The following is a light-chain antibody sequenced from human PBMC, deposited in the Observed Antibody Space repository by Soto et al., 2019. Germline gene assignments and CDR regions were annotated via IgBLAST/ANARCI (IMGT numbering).Light chain of an antibody. V-gene: IGLV1-40*01. CDR1: SSNIGAGYD. J-gene: IGLJ2*01. CDR3: QSYDSSLSAGV. CDR2: GNS. Sequence: QSVLTQPPSVSGAPGQRVTISCTGSSSNIGAGYDVHWYQQLPGTAPKLLIYGNSNRPSGVPDRFSGSKSGTSASLAITGLRAEPEADYHCQSYDSSLSAGVFGGGTKLTVL.